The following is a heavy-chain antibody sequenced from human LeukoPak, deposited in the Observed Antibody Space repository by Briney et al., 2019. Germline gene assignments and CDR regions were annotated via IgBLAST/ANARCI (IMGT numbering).Heavy chain of an antibody. CDR1: GGSISSYY. CDR2: IYYSGST. CDR3: ARVSGDYANWFDP. Sequence: SETLSLTCTVSGGSISSYYWSWIRQPPGKGLEWIGYIYYSGSTNYNPSLKSRVTISVDTSKNQFSLKLGSVTAADTAVYYCARVSGDYANWFDPWGQGTLVTVSS. V-gene: IGHV4-59*01. D-gene: IGHD4-17*01. J-gene: IGHJ5*02.